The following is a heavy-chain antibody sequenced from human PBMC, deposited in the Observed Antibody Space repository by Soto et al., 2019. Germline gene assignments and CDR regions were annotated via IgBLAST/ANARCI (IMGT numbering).Heavy chain of an antibody. CDR3: AKGVPGIAVAGTGYFQH. J-gene: IGHJ1*01. D-gene: IGHD6-19*01. CDR1: GFTISSYA. Sequence: CGSLRLSWAASGFTISSYAMSWVRQAPGKGLEWVSGISGSGDSTYYADSVKGRFTISRDNSKNTLYLQMNSLRAEDTAVYYCAKGVPGIAVAGTGYFQHWGQGTLVTVSS. CDR2: ISGSGDST. V-gene: IGHV3-23*01.